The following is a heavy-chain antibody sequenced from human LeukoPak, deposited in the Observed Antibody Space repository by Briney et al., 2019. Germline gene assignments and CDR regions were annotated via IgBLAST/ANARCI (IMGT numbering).Heavy chain of an antibody. V-gene: IGHV3-23*01. CDR3: AKNLYCGGGSCYPSALGMDV. CDR2: ISGSGNRT. CDR1: GFTFCSYA. Sequence: GGALRLSCGASGFTFCSYAMSWVRPGPGEGVGGGSSISGSGNRTYYADSVKGRFTISRDNSKNTLFLQMNSLRAEDTAVYYCAKNLYCGGGSCYPSALGMDVWGQGTTVTVSS. J-gene: IGHJ6*02. D-gene: IGHD2-15*01.